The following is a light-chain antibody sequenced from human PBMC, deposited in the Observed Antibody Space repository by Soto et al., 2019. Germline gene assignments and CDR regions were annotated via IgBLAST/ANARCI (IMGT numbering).Light chain of an antibody. J-gene: IGKJ3*01. Sequence: DIQMTQSPSSLSASVGDRVTITCQASQDISNYLNWYQQKPGKAPKLLMSDASILETGVPSRFSGGGSGTDFTFTISRLQPEDIATYYCQQDDSLPPTFGPGTKVDLK. CDR1: QDISNY. CDR2: DAS. V-gene: IGKV1-33*01. CDR3: QQDDSLPPT.